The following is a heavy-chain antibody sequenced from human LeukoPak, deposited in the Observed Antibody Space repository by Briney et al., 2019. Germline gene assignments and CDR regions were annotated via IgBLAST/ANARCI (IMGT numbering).Heavy chain of an antibody. CDR2: INSDGITT. J-gene: IGHJ5*02. Sequence: GGSLRLSCAASGFTFSSYWMHWVRQAPGKGLVWDSRINSDGITTSYADSVKGRFTISRDNAKNTLYLQMNSLRAEDTAVYYCARDGTFYYGSGSYYNPNWFDPWGQGTLVTVSS. CDR1: GFTFSSYW. CDR3: ARDGTFYYGSGSYYNPNWFDP. D-gene: IGHD3-10*01. V-gene: IGHV3-74*01.